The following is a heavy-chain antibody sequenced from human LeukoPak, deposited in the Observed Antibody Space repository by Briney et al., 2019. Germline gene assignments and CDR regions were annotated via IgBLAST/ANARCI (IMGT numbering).Heavy chain of an antibody. J-gene: IGHJ3*02. D-gene: IGHD4-23*01. V-gene: IGHV3-23*01. CDR3: AKDLDYGGNGPDAFDI. CDR2: ISGSGGST. Sequence: GGSLRLSCAASGFTFSSYAMSWVRQAPGKGLEWVSAISGSGGSTYYADSVKGRFTISRDNSKNTLYLQMNSLRAEDTAVYYCAKDLDYGGNGPDAFDIWGQGTMATVSS. CDR1: GFTFSSYA.